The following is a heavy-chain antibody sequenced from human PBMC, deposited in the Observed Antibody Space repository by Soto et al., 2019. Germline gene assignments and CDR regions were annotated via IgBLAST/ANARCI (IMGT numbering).Heavy chain of an antibody. CDR3: AREVPAVGTTWVDP. Sequence: QVQVQESGPGLGKPSETLSLTCSVSGGSISRYYWSWIRQPPGKGLGWIGYIFYSGSTNSNPPFTSRVTISVDRTENQFSLQLSSVTAAATAVYYCAREVPAVGTTWVDPWGKGTIVTVSS. D-gene: IGHD2-2*01. CDR1: GGSISRYY. V-gene: IGHV4-59*01. J-gene: IGHJ5*02. CDR2: IFYSGST.